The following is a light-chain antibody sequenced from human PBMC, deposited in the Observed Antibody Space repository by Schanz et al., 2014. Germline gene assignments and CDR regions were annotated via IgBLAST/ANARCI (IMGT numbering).Light chain of an antibody. V-gene: IGKV1-33*01. Sequence: DIQLTQSPSSLSASVGDRVTITCQASQDISNYLNWYQQKPGKAPKLLIYDASNLETGVPSRFSGSGSGTEFTLTISSLQPEDFATYYCLQHNTFPLTFGGGTKVEIK. CDR2: DAS. CDR3: LQHNTFPLT. CDR1: QDISNY. J-gene: IGKJ4*01.